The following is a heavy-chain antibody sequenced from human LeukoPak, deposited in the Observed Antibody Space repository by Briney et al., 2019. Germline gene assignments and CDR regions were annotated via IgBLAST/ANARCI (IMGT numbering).Heavy chain of an antibody. CDR2: INHSRST. Sequence: PSETLSLTCAVYGGSFSGYYWSWIRQPPGKGLEWIGEINHSRSTNYNPSLKSRVTISVDTSKNQFSLKLSSVAAADTAVYYCARQAGSYAFYYYDYWGQGTLVTVSS. CDR1: GGSFSGYY. D-gene: IGHD2-2*01. V-gene: IGHV4-34*01. J-gene: IGHJ4*02. CDR3: ARQAGSYAFYYYDY.